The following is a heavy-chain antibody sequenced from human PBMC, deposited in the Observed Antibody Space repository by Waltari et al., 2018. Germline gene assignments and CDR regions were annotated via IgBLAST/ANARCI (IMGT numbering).Heavy chain of an antibody. CDR3: ATAFNVDIVATTTDY. J-gene: IGHJ4*02. D-gene: IGHD5-12*01. CDR2: VDPEDGNT. CDR1: GYTFTDYY. Sequence: EVQLVQSGAEVKKPGATVKISCKAYGYTFTDYYMHWVQQATGKGLEWMGRVDPEDGNTIDAENCQGRGTITADKSTYTAYMERSSLRSEYTVVYYCATAFNVDIVATTTDYWGQGTLVTVSS. V-gene: IGHV1-69-2*01.